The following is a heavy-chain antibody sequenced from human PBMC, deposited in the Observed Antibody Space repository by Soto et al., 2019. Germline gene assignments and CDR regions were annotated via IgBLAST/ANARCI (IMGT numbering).Heavy chain of an antibody. J-gene: IGHJ1*01. CDR3: ARDPKKPTYYDFWSGYYDRYFQH. CDR2: INSDGSST. V-gene: IGHV3-74*01. Sequence: GGSLRLSCAASGFTFGSYWMHWVRQAPGKGLVWVSRINSDGSSTSYADSVKGRFTISRDNAKNTLYLQMNSLRAEDTAVYYCARDPKKPTYYDFWSGYYDRYFQHWGQGTLVTVSS. CDR1: GFTFGSYW. D-gene: IGHD3-3*01.